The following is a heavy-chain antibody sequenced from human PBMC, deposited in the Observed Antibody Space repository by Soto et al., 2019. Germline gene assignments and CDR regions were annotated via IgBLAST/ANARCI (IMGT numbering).Heavy chain of an antibody. J-gene: IGHJ4*02. CDR2: MTPDGGRT. Sequence: QVQLLQSGAEVKKPGASVKVSCKASVYTFTTYYMHWVRQAPGKGLEWMGIMTPDGGRTSDAQKFPGSLTMTRNTSTSTLYMALSSLRSEDAAVYYCATRDPGPYWGQGTLVTVSS. CDR1: VYTFTTYY. V-gene: IGHV1-46*01. CDR3: ATRDPGPY.